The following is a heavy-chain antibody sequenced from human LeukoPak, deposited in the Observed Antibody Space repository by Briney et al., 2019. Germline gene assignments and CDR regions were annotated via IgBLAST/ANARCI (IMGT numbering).Heavy chain of an antibody. D-gene: IGHD6-19*01. CDR1: GYTFTSYY. Sequence: GASVKVSCKASGYTFTSYYMHWVRQAPGQGLEWMGIINPSGGSTSYAQKFQGRVTMTTDTSTSTAYMELRSLRSDDTAVYYCARDLAVAGTFGYWGQGTLVTVSP. V-gene: IGHV1-46*01. CDR2: INPSGGST. J-gene: IGHJ4*02. CDR3: ARDLAVAGTFGY.